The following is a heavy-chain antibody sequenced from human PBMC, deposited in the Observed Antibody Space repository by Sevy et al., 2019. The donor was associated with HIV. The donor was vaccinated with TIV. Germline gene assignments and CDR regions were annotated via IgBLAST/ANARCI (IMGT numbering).Heavy chain of an antibody. CDR3: ARGGHYYDSSGRNWFDP. Sequence: GESLKISCKGSGYSFTSYWIGWVRQIPGKGLEWMGIIYPGDSDTRYSPSFQGQVTISADKSISTAYLQWSSLKASDTAMYYCARGGHYYDSSGRNWFDPWGQGTLVTVSS. J-gene: IGHJ5*02. CDR1: GYSFTSYW. D-gene: IGHD3-22*01. CDR2: IYPGDSDT. V-gene: IGHV5-51*01.